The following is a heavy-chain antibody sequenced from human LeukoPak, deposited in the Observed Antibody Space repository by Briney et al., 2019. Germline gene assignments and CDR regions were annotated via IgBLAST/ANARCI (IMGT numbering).Heavy chain of an antibody. D-gene: IGHD1-7*01. CDR2: INPSGGT. J-gene: IGHJ5*02. CDR3: ARDKVTITGTTAGRIWFDP. Sequence: ASVKVSCKASGYTFTSYYMHWVRQAPGQGLEWMGIINPSGGTSYAQKFQGRVTMTRDMSTSTVYMELSSLRSEDTAVYYCARDKVTITGTTAGRIWFDPWGQGTLVTVSS. V-gene: IGHV1-46*01. CDR1: GYTFTSYY.